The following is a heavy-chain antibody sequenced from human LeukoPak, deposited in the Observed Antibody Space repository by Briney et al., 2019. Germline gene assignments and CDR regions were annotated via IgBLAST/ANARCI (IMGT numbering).Heavy chain of an antibody. CDR2: INHSGST. CDR3: ARVRGDYGDYLFDY. CDR1: GGSFSGYY. J-gene: IGHJ4*02. V-gene: IGHV4-34*01. D-gene: IGHD4-17*01. Sequence: SETLSLTCAVYGGSFSGYYWSWIRQPPVKGLEWIGEINHSGSTNYNPSLKSRVTISVDTSKNQFSLKLSSVTAADTAVYYCARVRGDYGDYLFDYWGQGTLVTVSS.